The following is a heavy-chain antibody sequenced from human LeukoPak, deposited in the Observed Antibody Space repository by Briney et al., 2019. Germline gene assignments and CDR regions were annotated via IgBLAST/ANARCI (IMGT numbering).Heavy chain of an antibody. V-gene: IGHV3-48*04. CDR2: ISSSGSTI. D-gene: IGHD3-22*01. Sequence: PGGSLRLSCAASGFTFSSYSMSWIRQAPGKGLEWVSYISSSGSTIYYADSVKGRFTISRDNAKNSLYLQMNSLRAEDTAVYYCARPTTYYYDSSGYYGYWGQGTLVTVSS. J-gene: IGHJ4*02. CDR3: ARPTTYYYDSSGYYGY. CDR1: GFTFSSYS.